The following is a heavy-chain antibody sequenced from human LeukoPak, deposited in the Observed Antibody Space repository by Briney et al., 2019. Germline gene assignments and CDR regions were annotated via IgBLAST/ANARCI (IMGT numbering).Heavy chain of an antibody. J-gene: IGHJ4*02. D-gene: IGHD4-17*01. CDR2: ISWNSGSI. V-gene: IGHV3-9*01. CDR3: TRGSYGDYEY. CDR1: GFTFDDYA. Sequence: GGSLRLSCAASGFTFDDYAMHWVRQAPGKGLEWVSGISWNSGSIGYADSVKGRFTISRDNAQNSLYLQVNSLRAEDTAVYYCTRGSYGDYEYWGQGTLVTVSS.